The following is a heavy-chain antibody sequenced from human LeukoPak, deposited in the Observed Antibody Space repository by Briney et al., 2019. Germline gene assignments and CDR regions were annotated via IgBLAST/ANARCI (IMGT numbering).Heavy chain of an antibody. Sequence: GGSLRPSCAASGFTFNNYAVSWVRLAPGRGLEWVSAISGSGGSTYYADSVKGRFTISRDNSKNTLYLQMNSLRAEDTAVYYCAKDRWGTLRDGLDVWGQGTTVTVSS. CDR1: GFTFNNYA. V-gene: IGHV3-23*01. D-gene: IGHD7-27*01. CDR3: AKDRWGTLRDGLDV. J-gene: IGHJ6*02. CDR2: ISGSGGST.